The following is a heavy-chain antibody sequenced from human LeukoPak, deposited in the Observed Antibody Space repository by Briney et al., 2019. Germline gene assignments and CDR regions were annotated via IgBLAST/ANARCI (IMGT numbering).Heavy chain of an antibody. V-gene: IGHV4-59*01. CDR2: IYYSGTT. Sequence: SETLSLTCTVSGGSISSYYWSWLRQPPGRGLEWIGYIYYSGTTNYHPSLRSRVTITVNTSNTQFSLKLSPVTAADTAAYYCSRGVYIAAAQYGYWGQGTLVTVSS. J-gene: IGHJ4*02. CDR3: SRGVYIAAAQYGY. CDR1: GGSISSYY. D-gene: IGHD6-13*01.